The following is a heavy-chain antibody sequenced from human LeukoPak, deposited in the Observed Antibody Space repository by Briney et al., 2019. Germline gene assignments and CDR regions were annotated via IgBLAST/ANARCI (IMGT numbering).Heavy chain of an antibody. CDR2: IFSGDNT. Sequence: PGGSLRLSCASSGFAAITTYMSGAPQAPGKGLEWVSVIFSGDNTYYSDSVKGRFTISRDNSKNLLNLQMNSLRAEDKAVYYCARDHGRGYCTSTSCDPGVAYWGQGTLVTVSS. J-gene: IGHJ4*02. CDR3: ARDHGRGYCTSTSCDPGVAY. D-gene: IGHD2-2*01. V-gene: IGHV3-53*01. CDR1: GFAAITTY.